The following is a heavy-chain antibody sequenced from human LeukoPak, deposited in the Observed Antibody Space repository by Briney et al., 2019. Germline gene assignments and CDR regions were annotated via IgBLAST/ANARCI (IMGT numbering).Heavy chain of an antibody. Sequence: PGGSLRLSCAASGFTFSYYALSWVRQTPGEGLEGVSRICFRVGYILYADSVTGRFIISTYNSKNTLYLYMNILRSDDTAVYFCAKRSPSVTFYFDYWGQGTQVRVSS. V-gene: IGHV3-23*01. D-gene: IGHD5-18*01. CDR1: GFTFSYYA. CDR2: ICFRVGYI. CDR3: AKRSPSVTFYFDY. J-gene: IGHJ4*02.